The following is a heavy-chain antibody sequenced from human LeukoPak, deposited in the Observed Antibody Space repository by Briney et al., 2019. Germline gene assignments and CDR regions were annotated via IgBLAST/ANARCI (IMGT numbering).Heavy chain of an antibody. CDR2: ITGTADKT. CDR3: ARRGGSRGWGAFDI. V-gene: IGHV3-23*01. Sequence: AGGSRRLSCAASGFTFTNYVMNWVRQAPGKGLEWVSSITGTADKTYDADSVKGRFTISRDNSKNTLSLQMSSLRVEDTAIYYCARRGGSRGWGAFDIWGQGTIVTVSS. CDR1: GFTFTNYV. D-gene: IGHD6-19*01. J-gene: IGHJ3*02.